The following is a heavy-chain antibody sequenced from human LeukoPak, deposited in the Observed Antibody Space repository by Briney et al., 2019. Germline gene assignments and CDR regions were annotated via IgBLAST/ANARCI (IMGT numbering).Heavy chain of an antibody. CDR2: IYYSGST. J-gene: IGHJ4*02. CDR1: GGSISSSSYY. CDR3: AQEAVAGSRPGIDY. V-gene: IGHV4-39*01. Sequence: PSETLSLTCTVSGGSISSSSYYWGWIRQPPGKGLEWIGSIYYSGSTYYNPSLKSRVTISVDTSKNQFSLKLSSVTAADTAVYYCAQEAVAGSRPGIDYWGQGTLVTVSS. D-gene: IGHD6-19*01.